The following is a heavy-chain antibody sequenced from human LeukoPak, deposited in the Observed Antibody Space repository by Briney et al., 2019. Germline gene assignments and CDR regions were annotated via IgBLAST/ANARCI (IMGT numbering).Heavy chain of an antibody. CDR1: GYTFTSYG. J-gene: IGHJ4*02. CDR2: ISAYNGNT. V-gene: IGHV1-18*01. Sequence: ASVKVSCKVSGYTFTSYGISWVRQAPGQGLEWMGWISAYNGNTNYAQKLQGRVTMTTDTSTSTAYMELRSLRSDDTAVYYCARSPGGAAAGYYFDYWGQGTLVTVSS. CDR3: ARSPGGAAAGYYFDY. D-gene: IGHD6-13*01.